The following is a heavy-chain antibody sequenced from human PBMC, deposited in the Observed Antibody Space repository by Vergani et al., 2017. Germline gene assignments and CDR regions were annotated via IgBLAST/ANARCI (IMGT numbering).Heavy chain of an antibody. CDR3: AREVGHYYGSGDNWFDP. CDR1: GGSFSGYY. J-gene: IGHJ5*02. D-gene: IGHD3-10*01. CDR2: INHSGST. V-gene: IGHV4-34*01. Sequence: QVQLQQWGAGLLKPSETLSLTCAVYGGSFSGYYWSWIRQPPGKGLEWIGEINHSGSTNYNPSLKSRVTISVDTSKNQFSLKLSSVTAADTAVYYCAREVGHYYGSGDNWFDPWGQGTLVTVSS.